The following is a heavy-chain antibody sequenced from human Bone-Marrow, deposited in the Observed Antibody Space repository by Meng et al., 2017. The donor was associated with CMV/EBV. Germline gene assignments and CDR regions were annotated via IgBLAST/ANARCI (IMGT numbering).Heavy chain of an antibody. D-gene: IGHD3-22*01. V-gene: IGHV1-18*01. CDR3: ARDASFYYDNSGYYFAY. CDR2: ISGYNGVT. CDR1: DTFTKYG. J-gene: IGHJ4*02. Sequence: DTFTKYGFSWVRLAPGQGLEWMGWISGYNGVTNYAQKFKGRVTMTIDASTSTAYLDLRSLTSADTAVYYCARDASFYYDNSGYYFAYWGQGSLVTVSS.